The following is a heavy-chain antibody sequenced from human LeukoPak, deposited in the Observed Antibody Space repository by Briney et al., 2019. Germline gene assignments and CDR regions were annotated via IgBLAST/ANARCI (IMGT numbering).Heavy chain of an antibody. Sequence: PSQTLSLTCTVSGGSVSSGGYYWSWIRQHPGEGLECIGYIYYSGSTYYNPSLKSRVTISVDTSKNQFSLNLSSVTAADTAVYYCARVFDSYYHFDYWGQGTLVTASS. CDR3: ARVFDSYYHFDY. D-gene: IGHD1-26*01. V-gene: IGHV4-31*03. J-gene: IGHJ4*02. CDR2: IYYSGST. CDR1: GGSVSSGGYY.